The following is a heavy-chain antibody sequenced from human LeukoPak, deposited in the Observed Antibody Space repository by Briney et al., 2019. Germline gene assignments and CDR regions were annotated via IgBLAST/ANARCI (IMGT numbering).Heavy chain of an antibody. V-gene: IGHV3-7*03. J-gene: IGHJ6*02. CDR1: GFTFSSYW. D-gene: IGHD3-16*01. CDR3: ARGGGLDV. CDR2: INHNGNVN. Sequence: GGSLRHSCAASGFTFSSYWMNWARQAPGKGLEWVASINHNGNVNYYVDSVKGRFTISRDNAKNSLYPQMSNLRAEDTAVYFCARGGGLDVWGQGATVTVSS.